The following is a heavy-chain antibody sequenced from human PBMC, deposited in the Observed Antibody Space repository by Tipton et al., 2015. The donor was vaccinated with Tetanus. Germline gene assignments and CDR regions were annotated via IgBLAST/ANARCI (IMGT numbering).Heavy chain of an antibody. J-gene: IGHJ6*02. Sequence: SLRLSCAASGFPFSNYAMNWIRQSPLRGLEWVSGISGSGDETHYADSVKGRFTISRDNSMNSVYLQMNSLRAEDTALYYCAKDLEDQYYYGMDVWGRGTTVTVSS. CDR2: ISGSGDET. D-gene: IGHD1-1*01. V-gene: IGHV3-23*01. CDR1: GFPFSNYA. CDR3: AKDLEDQYYYGMDV.